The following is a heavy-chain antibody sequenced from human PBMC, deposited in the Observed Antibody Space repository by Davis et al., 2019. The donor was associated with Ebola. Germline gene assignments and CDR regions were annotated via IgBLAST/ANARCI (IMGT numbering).Heavy chain of an antibody. CDR1: GFSFSSYW. CDR2: IKQDGSEK. D-gene: IGHD1-1*01. Sequence: PGGSLRLSCAASGFSFSSYWMSWARQAPGKGLEWVGQIKQDGSEKYYVDSVKGRFTISRDNAKNSLYLQMKSLRAEDTAVYYCATDATGTTFDSWGQGTLVTVSS. J-gene: IGHJ4*02. V-gene: IGHV3-7*01. CDR3: ATDATGTTFDS.